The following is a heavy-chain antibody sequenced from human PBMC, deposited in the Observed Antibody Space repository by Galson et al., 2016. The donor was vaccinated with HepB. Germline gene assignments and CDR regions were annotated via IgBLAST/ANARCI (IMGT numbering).Heavy chain of an antibody. J-gene: IGHJ6*02. CDR3: ARDLDSRYYYSYHVMDV. CDR1: GFTFSNYN. Sequence: SLRLSCAASGFTFSNYNMNWVRQAPGKGLEWVSSISGTSGFIYQADSVTGRFTISRDNAKNSLYLQMSSLRADDTAVYFCARDLDSRYYYSYHVMDVWGQGTTVTVSS. D-gene: IGHD3-22*01. CDR2: ISGTSGFI. V-gene: IGHV3-21*01.